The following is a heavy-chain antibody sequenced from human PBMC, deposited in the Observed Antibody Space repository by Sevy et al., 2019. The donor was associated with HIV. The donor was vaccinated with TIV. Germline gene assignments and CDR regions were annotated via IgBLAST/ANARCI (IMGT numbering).Heavy chain of an antibody. J-gene: IGHJ6*02. CDR3: ARDRYYDASGYYYYYYGMDV. V-gene: IGHV3-66*01. CDR2: HDSDGSA. Sequence: GGSLRLSCAASGFTVSDNYMAWVRLAPGKGLEWVSRHDSDGSAYDADSVKGRFTISRDNVKNTLYLQINALRAEDTGLYFCARDRYYDASGYYYYYYGMDVWGQGTTVTVSS. CDR1: GFTVSDNY. D-gene: IGHD3-22*01.